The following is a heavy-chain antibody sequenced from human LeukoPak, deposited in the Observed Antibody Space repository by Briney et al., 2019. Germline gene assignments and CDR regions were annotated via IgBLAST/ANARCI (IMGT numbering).Heavy chain of an antibody. CDR3: AKASGGSGWYKMDLGYFDY. Sequence: PGGSLRLSCAASGFTFSSYSINWVRQAPGKGLEWVSCVSSTSSFIYYADSVKGRFTISRDNAKNSLYLQMNSLRAEDTAVYYCAKASGGSGWYKMDLGYFDYWGQGTLVTVSS. CDR1: GFTFSSYS. V-gene: IGHV3-21*01. D-gene: IGHD6-19*01. CDR2: VSSTSSFI. J-gene: IGHJ4*02.